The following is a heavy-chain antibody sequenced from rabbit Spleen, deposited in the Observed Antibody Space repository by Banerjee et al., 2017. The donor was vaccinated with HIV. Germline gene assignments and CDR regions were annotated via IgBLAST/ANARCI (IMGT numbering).Heavy chain of an antibody. J-gene: IGHJ4*01. V-gene: IGHV1S45*01. CDR2: IRAGSGGST. CDR1: GFSFSRSYW. D-gene: IGHD2-1*01. Sequence: QEQLEESGGDLVKPEGSLTLTCTASGFSFSRSYWICWVRQAPGTGLEWIACIRAGSGGSTFYASWAKGRVTISKTASTTVTLQMTSLTAADTDTYFCARAGEGGYGYLDVWGPDPLVTVS. CDR3: ARAGEGGYGYLDV.